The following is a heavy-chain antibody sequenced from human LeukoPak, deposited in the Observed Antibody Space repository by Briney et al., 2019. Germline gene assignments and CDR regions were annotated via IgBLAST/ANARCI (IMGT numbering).Heavy chain of an antibody. V-gene: IGHV4-30-2*01. J-gene: IGHJ4*02. CDR1: GGSISSGGYS. Sequence: SQTLSLTCAVSGGSISSGGYSWSWIRQPPGKGLEWTGYIYHSGSTYYNPSLKSRVTISVDRSKNQFSLKLSSVTAADTAVYYCARAGHYDFWSGTKSAWFDYWGQGTLVTVSS. CDR2: IYHSGST. CDR3: ARAGHYDFWSGTKSAWFDY. D-gene: IGHD3-3*01.